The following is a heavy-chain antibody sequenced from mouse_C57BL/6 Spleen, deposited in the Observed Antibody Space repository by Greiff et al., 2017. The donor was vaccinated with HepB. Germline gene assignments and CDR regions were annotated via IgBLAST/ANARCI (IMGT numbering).Heavy chain of an antibody. CDR1: GYTFTDYY. V-gene: IGHV1-76*01. Sequence: QVQLKESGAELVRPGASVKLSCKASGYTFTDYYINWVKQRPGQGLEWIARIYPGSGNTYYNEKFKGKATLTAEKSSSTAYMQLSSLTSEDSAVYFCARDLLWYLMDYWGQGTSVTVSS. D-gene: IGHD2-1*01. J-gene: IGHJ4*01. CDR2: IYPGSGNT. CDR3: ARDLLWYLMDY.